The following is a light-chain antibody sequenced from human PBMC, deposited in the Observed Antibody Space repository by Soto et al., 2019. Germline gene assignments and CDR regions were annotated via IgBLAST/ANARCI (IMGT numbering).Light chain of an antibody. CDR2: AAS. CDR3: QQSYSTPPT. Sequence: DIQMTQSPSSLSASVGDRVTITCRASQSISSYLNWYQQKPGKAPKLLIYAASSLQSGVPSRFSGSGSGTDFTLTIGSLQPEDFATYYCQQSYSTPPTFGQGTKVDNK. V-gene: IGKV1-39*01. J-gene: IGKJ1*01. CDR1: QSISSY.